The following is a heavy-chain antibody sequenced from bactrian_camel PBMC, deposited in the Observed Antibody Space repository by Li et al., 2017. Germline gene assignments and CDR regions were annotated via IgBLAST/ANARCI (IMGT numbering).Heavy chain of an antibody. CDR3: TKDRSYGTRNWVQST. V-gene: IGHV3S53*01. J-gene: IGHJ4*01. Sequence: HVQLVESGGDSVQAGGSLRLSCVASGNTGNCMGWFRRPPAKEREGIAAIDSDGIAHYADSVKGRFTISLDKAKRMLYLQMNSLKPEDTAMYYCTKDRSYGTRNWVQSTRGQGTQVTVS. CDR2: IDSDGIA. CDR1: GNTGNC. D-gene: IGHD3*01.